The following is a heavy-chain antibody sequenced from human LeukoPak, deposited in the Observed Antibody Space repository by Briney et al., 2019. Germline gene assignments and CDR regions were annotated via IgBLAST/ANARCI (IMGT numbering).Heavy chain of an antibody. Sequence: SETLSLTCTVSGGPISSSSYYWGWIRQPPGNGLEWIGSIYYSGSTYYNPSLKSRVTISVDTSKNQFSLKLSSVTAADTAVYYCARHSIVVVPAALDWWGQGTLVTVSS. V-gene: IGHV4-39*01. CDR2: IYYSGST. CDR1: GGPISSSSYY. D-gene: IGHD2-2*01. J-gene: IGHJ4*02. CDR3: ARHSIVVVPAALDW.